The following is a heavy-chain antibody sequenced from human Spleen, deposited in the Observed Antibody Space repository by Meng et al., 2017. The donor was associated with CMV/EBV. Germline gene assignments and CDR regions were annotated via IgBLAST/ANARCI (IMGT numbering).Heavy chain of an antibody. D-gene: IGHD6-19*01. CDR2: ISSTERTL. CDR1: GFTFSSYA. J-gene: IGHJ6*02. Sequence: GGSLRLSCAASGFTFSSYAMRWVRQAPGKGLEWVSAISSTERTLYYADSVKGRFTISRDNSKNTLYLQMNSLRAEDTAAYYCAKGGTGWYLGDYYYGMDVWGQGTTVTVSS. V-gene: IGHV3-23*01. CDR3: AKGGTGWYLGDYYYGMDV.